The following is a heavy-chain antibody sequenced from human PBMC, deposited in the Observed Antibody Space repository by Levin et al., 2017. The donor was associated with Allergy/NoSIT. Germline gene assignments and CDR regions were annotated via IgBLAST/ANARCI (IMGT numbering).Heavy chain of an antibody. D-gene: IGHD2-21*02. CDR1: GDSVSSTSAV. J-gene: IGHJ3*02. CDR3: ARGTRVTGNGLDI. V-gene: IGHV6-1*01. CDR2: TYYRSKWYN. Sequence: SQTLSLPCAISGDSVSSTSAVWSWIRQSPSRGLEWLGRTYYRSKWYNDYAVSVKSRITINPDTSKNQFFLQLNSVTPEDTAVYYCARGTRVTGNGLDIWGQGTMVTVSS.